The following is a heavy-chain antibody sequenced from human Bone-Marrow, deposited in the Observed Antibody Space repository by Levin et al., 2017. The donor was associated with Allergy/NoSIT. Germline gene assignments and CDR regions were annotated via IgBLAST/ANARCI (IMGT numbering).Heavy chain of an antibody. J-gene: IGHJ6*02. D-gene: IGHD1-26*01. CDR2: ISYDGVEK. V-gene: IGHV3-30*18. CDR1: GFTFNSYG. CDR3: AKIWTLVGNTYPFYYDMDV. Sequence: HGESLKISCEASGFTFNSYGMHWVRQFPGKGLEWVAVISYDGVEKYYADSVRGRFTISRDNSRSTLYLQMNSLRGEDTAVYYCAKIWTLVGNTYPFYYDMDVWGQGTTVTVSS.